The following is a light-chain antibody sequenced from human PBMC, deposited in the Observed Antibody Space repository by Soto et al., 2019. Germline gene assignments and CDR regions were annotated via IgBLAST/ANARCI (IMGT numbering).Light chain of an antibody. J-gene: IGLJ2*01. CDR2: EVS. V-gene: IGLV2-8*01. CDR3: TSYAGSNNVL. CDR1: SSDVGAYHF. Sequence: QSALTQPPSASGSPGQSVAISCTGTSSDVGAYHFVSWYQQHPGKAPTLIMYEVSVRPSGGPDRFSGSKSGNTASLTVSGLQAEEEADYYCTSYAGSNNVLFGGGTQRTVL.